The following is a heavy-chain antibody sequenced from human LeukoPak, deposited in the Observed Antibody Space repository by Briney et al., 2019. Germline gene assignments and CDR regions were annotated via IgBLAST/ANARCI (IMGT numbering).Heavy chain of an antibody. Sequence: GRSLRLSCAASGFTFSSYGMHWVRQAPGKGLEWVAVIWYDGSNKYYADSVKGRFTISRDNSKNTLYLQMNSLRAEDTAVYYCARPPGYYGSGSYLTGWGQGTLVTVSS. J-gene: IGHJ4*02. V-gene: IGHV3-33*01. CDR3: ARPPGYYGSGSYLTG. CDR2: IWYDGSNK. D-gene: IGHD3-10*01. CDR1: GFTFSSYG.